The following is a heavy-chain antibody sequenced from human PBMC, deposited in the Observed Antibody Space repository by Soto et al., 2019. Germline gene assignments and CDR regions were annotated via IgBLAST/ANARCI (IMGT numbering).Heavy chain of an antibody. CDR2: ISYDGSNK. Sequence: QVQLVESGGGVVQPGRSLRLSCAASGFTFSSYAMHWVRQAPGKGLEWVAVISYDGSNKYYADSVKGRFTISRDNSQNTLYLQMTSLRAEDTAVYYCATGVTGWYKAAFDIWGQGTMVTVSS. J-gene: IGHJ3*02. D-gene: IGHD6-19*01. CDR1: GFTFSSYA. V-gene: IGHV3-30-3*01. CDR3: ATGVTGWYKAAFDI.